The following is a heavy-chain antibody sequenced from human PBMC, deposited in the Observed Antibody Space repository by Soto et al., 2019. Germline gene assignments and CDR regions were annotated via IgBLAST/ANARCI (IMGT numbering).Heavy chain of an antibody. D-gene: IGHD2-15*01. J-gene: IGHJ4*02. CDR1: GGSISSYY. Sequence: SETLSLTCTASGGSISSYYWSWIRQPPGKGLEWIGYIYYSGSTNYNPSLKSQVTISVDTSKNQFSLKLSSVTAADTAVYYCARRYGGNLDYWGQGTLVTVSS. CDR3: ARRYGGNLDY. CDR2: IYYSGST. V-gene: IGHV4-59*08.